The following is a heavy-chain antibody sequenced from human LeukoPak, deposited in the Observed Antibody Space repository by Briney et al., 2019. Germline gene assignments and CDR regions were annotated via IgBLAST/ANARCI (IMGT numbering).Heavy chain of an antibody. CDR1: GFTFSGYG. Sequence: PGGSLRLSCAASGFTFSGYGMHWVRQAPGKGLEWVAVTSYDATEKYYEDSVKGRFTISRDNSKNTLYLQMSSLRAEDTAVYHCVKADTFMTTITKNFYYGMDVWGQGTTVTVSS. CDR3: VKADTFMTTITKNFYYGMDV. D-gene: IGHD5-18*01. V-gene: IGHV3-30*18. J-gene: IGHJ6*02. CDR2: TSYDATEK.